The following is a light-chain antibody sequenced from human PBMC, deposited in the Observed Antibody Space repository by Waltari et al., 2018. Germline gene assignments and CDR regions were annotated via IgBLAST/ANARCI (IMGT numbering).Light chain of an antibody. CDR1: QSVSKY. CDR2: HAS. CDR3: QKYDSLPAT. Sequence: EVVLTQSPGSLSLSPGERATLSCRARQSVSKYLAWYQQKPGQAPRLLIYHASSRATGIPDRFSGSGFGTDFSLTISRLEPEDFAVYFCQKYDSLPATFGQGTKVEIE. V-gene: IGKV3-20*01. J-gene: IGKJ1*01.